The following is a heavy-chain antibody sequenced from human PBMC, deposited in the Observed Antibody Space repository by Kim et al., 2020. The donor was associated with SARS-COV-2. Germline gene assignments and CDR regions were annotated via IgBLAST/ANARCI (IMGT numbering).Heavy chain of an antibody. V-gene: IGHV5-51*01. CDR3: ARDVYDSSWGFDY. D-gene: IGHD3-22*01. J-gene: IGHJ4*02. Sequence: YSPSFQGQVTISADKSISTAYLQWSSLKASDTAMYYCARDVYDSSWGFDYWGQGTLVTVSS.